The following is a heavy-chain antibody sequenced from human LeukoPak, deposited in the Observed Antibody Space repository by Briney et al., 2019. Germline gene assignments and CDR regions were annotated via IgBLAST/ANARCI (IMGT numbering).Heavy chain of an antibody. CDR2: ISAYNGNI. Sequence: ASVKVSCKASGYTFTSYGISWVRQAPGQGLEWMGWISAYNGNINYAQKLQGRVTMTTDTSTSTAYMELRSLRSDDTAVYYCAAIVNSGWYRYFDYWGQGALVTVSS. D-gene: IGHD6-19*01. CDR3: AAIVNSGWYRYFDY. V-gene: IGHV1-18*01. J-gene: IGHJ4*02. CDR1: GYTFTSYG.